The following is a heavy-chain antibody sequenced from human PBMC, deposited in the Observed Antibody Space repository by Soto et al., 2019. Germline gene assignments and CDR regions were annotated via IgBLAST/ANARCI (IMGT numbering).Heavy chain of an antibody. CDR1: GGSISSGGYS. CDR2: IYHSGST. V-gene: IGHV4-30-2*01. CDR3: ARVHDY. J-gene: IGHJ4*02. Sequence: SETLSLTCAVSGGSISSGGYSWSWIQQPPGKGLEWIGYIYHSGSTYYNPSLKSRVTISVDRSKNQFSLKLSSVTAADTAVYYCARVHDYWGQGTLVTVSS.